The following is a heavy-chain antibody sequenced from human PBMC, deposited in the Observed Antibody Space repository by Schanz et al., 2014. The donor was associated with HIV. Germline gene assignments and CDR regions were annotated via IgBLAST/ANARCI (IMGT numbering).Heavy chain of an antibody. D-gene: IGHD5-12*01. V-gene: IGHV1-69*06. CDR1: GGTFNSYA. CDR3: ARDVVATISPKYYYYGMDV. CDR2: IIPMFGTA. Sequence: QVQLVQPGAEVKKPGSSVKVSCKASGGTFNSYAITWVRQAPGQGLEYMGGIIPMFGTANYAQKFQGRVTVTADRSTSTAYMELSSLRSKDTAVYYCARDVVATISPKYYYYGMDVWGQGTTVTVSS. J-gene: IGHJ6*02.